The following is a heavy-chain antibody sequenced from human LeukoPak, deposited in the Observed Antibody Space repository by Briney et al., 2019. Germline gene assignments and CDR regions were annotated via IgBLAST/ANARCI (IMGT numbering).Heavy chain of an antibody. CDR1: GYTLTELS. D-gene: IGHD3-22*01. CDR2: FDPEDGET. Sequence: GASVKVSCKVSGYTLTELSMHWVRQAPGKGLEWMGGFDPEDGETIYAQKFQGRVTMTEDTSTDTAYMELSSLRSEDTAVYYCATGRISYYYDSCGYPGAFDIWGQGTMVTVSS. CDR3: ATGRISYYYDSCGYPGAFDI. V-gene: IGHV1-24*01. J-gene: IGHJ3*02.